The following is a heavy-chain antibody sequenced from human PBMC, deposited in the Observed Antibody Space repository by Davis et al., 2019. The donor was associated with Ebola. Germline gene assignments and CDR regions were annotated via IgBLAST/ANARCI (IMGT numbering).Heavy chain of an antibody. V-gene: IGHV1-69*13. Sequence: AASVKVSCKASGGTFSSYAISWVRQAPGQGLEWMGGIIPMYGTANYAQKFQGRVTITADESTSIAYMELRSLRSDDTAVYYCARAQFPTTSDHWGQGTLVTVSS. CDR1: GGTFSSYA. D-gene: IGHD1-1*01. CDR3: ARAQFPTTSDH. J-gene: IGHJ4*02. CDR2: IIPMYGTA.